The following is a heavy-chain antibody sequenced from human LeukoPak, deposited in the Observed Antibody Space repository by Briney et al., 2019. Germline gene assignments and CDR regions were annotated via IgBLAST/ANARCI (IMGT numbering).Heavy chain of an antibody. Sequence: PGGSLRLSCAASGFTFSSYTLHLVRQAPGKGLEWVAVISYDGSNNYYADSVKGRFTISRDTSKNTLYLQMNSLRPGDTAVYYCARGDWELPYFDYWGQGTLVTVSS. CDR3: ARGDWELPYFDY. J-gene: IGHJ4*02. V-gene: IGHV3-30*04. CDR1: GFTFSSYT. CDR2: ISYDGSNN. D-gene: IGHD3-10*01.